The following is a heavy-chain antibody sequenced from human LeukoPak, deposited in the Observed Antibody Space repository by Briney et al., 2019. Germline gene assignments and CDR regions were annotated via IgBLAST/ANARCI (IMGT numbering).Heavy chain of an antibody. Sequence: SVRVSCKASGGTFSSYAISWVRQAPGRGLEWMGRIIPIFGTANYAQKFQGRVTITTDESTSTAYMELSSLRSEDTAVYYCARVGYGDYLDYWGQGTLVTVSS. CDR3: ARVGYGDYLDY. CDR2: IIPIFGTA. V-gene: IGHV1-69*05. CDR1: GGTFSSYA. D-gene: IGHD4-17*01. J-gene: IGHJ4*02.